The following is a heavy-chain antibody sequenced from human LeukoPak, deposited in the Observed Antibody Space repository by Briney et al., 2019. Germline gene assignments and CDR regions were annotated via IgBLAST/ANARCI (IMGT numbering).Heavy chain of an antibody. CDR3: ARDSSGLPFDY. CDR2: ISGSGGST. D-gene: IGHD6-19*01. V-gene: IGHV3-23*01. J-gene: IGHJ4*02. CDR1: GFTFSSYA. Sequence: GGSLRLSCAASGFTFSSYAMSWVRRAPGKGLEWVSAISGSGGSTYYADSVKGRFTISRDNAKNSLYLQMNSLRAEDTAVYYCARDSSGLPFDYWGQGTLVTVSS.